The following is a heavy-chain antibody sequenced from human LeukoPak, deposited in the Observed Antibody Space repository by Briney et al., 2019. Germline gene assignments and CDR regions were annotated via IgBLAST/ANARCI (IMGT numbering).Heavy chain of an antibody. CDR2: IYYSGST. V-gene: IGHV4-59*08. Sequence: SETLSLTCTVSGGSISSYYWSWIRQPPGKGLEWIGYIYYSGSTNYNPSLKSRVTISVDTSKNQFSLKLSSVTAADTAVYYCARNYYDSSGLSNPFDYWGQGTLVTVSS. CDR1: GGSISSYY. D-gene: IGHD3-22*01. J-gene: IGHJ4*02. CDR3: ARNYYDSSGLSNPFDY.